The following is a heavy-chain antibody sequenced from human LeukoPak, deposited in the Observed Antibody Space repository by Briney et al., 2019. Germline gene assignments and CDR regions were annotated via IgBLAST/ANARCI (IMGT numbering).Heavy chain of an antibody. D-gene: IGHD3-22*01. V-gene: IGHV3-23*01. Sequence: PGGSLRLSCAASGFTFSSYALSWVRQAPGKGLEWVSAISGSGGSTYYADSVKGRFIISRDNSKNTLYLQMNSLRAEDTVVYYCAKSPRAIITMIVVDRSLGYWGQGTLVTVSS. CDR1: GFTFSSYA. CDR3: AKSPRAIITMIVVDRSLGY. J-gene: IGHJ4*02. CDR2: ISGSGGST.